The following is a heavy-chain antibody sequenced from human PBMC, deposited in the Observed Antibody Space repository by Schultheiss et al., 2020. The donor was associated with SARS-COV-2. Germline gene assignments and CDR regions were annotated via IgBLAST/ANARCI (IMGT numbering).Heavy chain of an antibody. Sequence: GGSLRLSCAASGFTFSGSAMHWVRQASGKGLECVGRIRSKANSYATAYAASVKGRFTISRDDSKNTAYLQMNSLSTEDTAVYYCATRASYYDNSASAEYFHHWGQGTLVTVSS. CDR3: ATRASYYDNSASAEYFHH. J-gene: IGHJ1*01. CDR1: GFTFSGSA. D-gene: IGHD3-22*01. CDR2: IRSKANSYAT. V-gene: IGHV3-73*01.